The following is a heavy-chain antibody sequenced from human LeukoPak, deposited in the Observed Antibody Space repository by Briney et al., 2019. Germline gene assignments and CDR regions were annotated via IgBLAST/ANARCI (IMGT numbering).Heavy chain of an antibody. CDR3: ASHHYYYYYYMDV. CDR2: IIPIFGTA. CDR1: GGTFSSYA. V-gene: IGHV1-69*05. J-gene: IGHJ6*03. Sequence: ASVKVSCKASGGTFSSYAISWVRQAPGQGLEWMGRIIPIFGTANYAQKFRGRVTITTDESTSTAYMELSSLRSEDTAVYYCASHHYYYYYYMDVWGKGTTVTVSS.